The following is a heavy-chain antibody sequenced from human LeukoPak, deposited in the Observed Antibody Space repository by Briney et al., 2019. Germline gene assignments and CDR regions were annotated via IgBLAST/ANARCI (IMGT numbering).Heavy chain of an antibody. D-gene: IGHD3-22*01. CDR1: GFTFSTYA. V-gene: IGHV3-23*01. CDR3: TKSRYTSGYLGRIGH. J-gene: IGHJ4*02. CDR2: ISDSGGGT. Sequence: GGSLRLSCAASGFTFSTYAMNWVRQAPGKGLEWVSGISDSGGGTYYADSVKGRFTISRDNSKNTLSLQMNSLRAEDTVIYYCTKSRYTSGYLGRIGHRGQGTPVTVSS.